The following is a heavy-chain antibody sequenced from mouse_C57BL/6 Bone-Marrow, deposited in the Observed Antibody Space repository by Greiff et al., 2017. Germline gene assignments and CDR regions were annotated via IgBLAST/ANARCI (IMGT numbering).Heavy chain of an antibody. D-gene: IGHD1-1*01. CDR1: GYTFTSYW. J-gene: IGHJ2*02. Sequence: QVQLQQPGAELVRPGTSVKLSCKASGYTFTSYWMHWVKQRPGQGLEWIGVIDPSDSYTNYNQKFKGKATLTVDTSSSTAYMQLSSLTSEDSEVYYCARRVYYGSSLFDYWGQGTSLTVSS. CDR3: ARRVYYGSSLFDY. CDR2: IDPSDSYT. V-gene: IGHV1-59*01.